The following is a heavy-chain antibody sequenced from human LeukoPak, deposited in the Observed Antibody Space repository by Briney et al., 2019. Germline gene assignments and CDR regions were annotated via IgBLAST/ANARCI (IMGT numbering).Heavy chain of an antibody. CDR1: GGSFSGYY. CDR3: ATNNYDYVWGNSNYHYYMDV. D-gene: IGHD3-16*01. J-gene: IGHJ6*03. Sequence: KSSETLSLTCAVYGGSFSGYYWSWIRQPPGKGLEWIGEINHSGNTNYNPSLKSRITMSVDTSKNQFSLKLSSVTAADTAVYYCATNNYDYVWGNSNYHYYMDVWGKGTTVTVSS. V-gene: IGHV4-34*01. CDR2: INHSGNT.